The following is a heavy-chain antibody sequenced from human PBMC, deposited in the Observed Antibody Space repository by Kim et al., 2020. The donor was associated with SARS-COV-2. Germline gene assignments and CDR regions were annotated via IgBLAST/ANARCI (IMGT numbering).Heavy chain of an antibody. V-gene: IGHV3-7*01. D-gene: IGHD6-13*01. CDR1: GFTFSNSW. Sequence: GGSLRLSCTASGFTFSNSWLSWVRQAPGKGLEWVANIKGDGSLKYYVDSVKGRFTISRDNAKNSLYLQMNSLRADDTAIYYCATLGRSNSYSSWGQGTLGTGSS. CDR3: ATLGRSNSYSS. J-gene: IGHJ5*02. CDR2: IKGDGSLK.